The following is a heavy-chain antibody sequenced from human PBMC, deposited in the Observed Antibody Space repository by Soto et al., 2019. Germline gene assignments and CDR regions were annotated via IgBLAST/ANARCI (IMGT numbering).Heavy chain of an antibody. V-gene: IGHV3-7*03. CDR3: ARAVPGLFRVEDQTAYYYYGMDV. Sequence: PGGSLRLSCAASGFTFSGYWMSWVRQAPGKGLEWVANMKQDGSEKNYVDSVKGRFTISRDNAKNSLYLEMNSLRAEDTAVYYCARAVPGLFRVEDQTAYYYYGMDVWGQGTTVTVSS. CDR2: MKQDGSEK. CDR1: GFTFSGYW. D-gene: IGHD3-3*01. J-gene: IGHJ6*02.